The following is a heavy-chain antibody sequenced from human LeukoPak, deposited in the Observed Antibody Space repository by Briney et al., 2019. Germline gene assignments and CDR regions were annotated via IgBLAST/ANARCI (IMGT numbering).Heavy chain of an antibody. J-gene: IGHJ4*02. CDR1: GYTFTGYY. D-gene: IGHD1-26*01. Sequence: GASVKVSCKASGYTFTGYYIHWVRQAPGQGLEWMGWIKPNSGGTNYAQKFQGGVTMTRDTSISTAYMELSRLRSDDTAVYYCARGSIVGATFDYFDYWGQGTLVTVSS. CDR2: IKPNSGGT. CDR3: ARGSIVGATFDYFDY. V-gene: IGHV1-2*02.